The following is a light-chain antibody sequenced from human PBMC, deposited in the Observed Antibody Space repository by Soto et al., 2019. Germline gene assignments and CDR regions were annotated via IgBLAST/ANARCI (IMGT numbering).Light chain of an antibody. V-gene: IGKV3-20*01. J-gene: IGKJ1*01. CDR3: QQYGSIPWT. CDR2: GAS. CDR1: QSVSSY. Sequence: EIVLTQSPATLSLSPGERATLSCRASQSVSSYLAWYQQKPGQAPRLLIYGASNRATGIPDRFSGSGSGTDFTLTISRLEPEDFAVYYCQQYGSIPWTFGQGTKVDIK.